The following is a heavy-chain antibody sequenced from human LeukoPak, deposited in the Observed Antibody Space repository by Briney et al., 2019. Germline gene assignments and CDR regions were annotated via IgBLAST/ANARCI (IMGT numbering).Heavy chain of an antibody. V-gene: IGHV3-48*02. Sequence: PGGSLRLSCAASGFTFNIYSMNWVRQAPGKGLEWVSYIDSSSSSKYYADSVKGRFTISRDNAKSSVNLQMNSLRDEDTAVYYCARDSLYAFDIWGQGTMVTVSS. CDR3: ARDSLYAFDI. CDR1: GFTFNIYS. CDR2: IDSSSSSK. J-gene: IGHJ3*02.